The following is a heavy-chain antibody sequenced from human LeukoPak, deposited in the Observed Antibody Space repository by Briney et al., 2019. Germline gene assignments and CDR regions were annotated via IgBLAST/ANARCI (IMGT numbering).Heavy chain of an antibody. V-gene: IGHV4-30-2*01. CDR3: ARRRGYSYGIFDY. Sequence: KPSETLSLTCAVSGGSISSGGYSWSWIRQPPGKGLEWIGYIYHSGSTYYNPSLKSRVTISVDTSKNQFSLKLSSVTAADTAVYYCARRRGYSYGIFDYWGQGTLVTVSS. CDR2: IYHSGST. D-gene: IGHD5-18*01. J-gene: IGHJ4*02. CDR1: GGSISSGGYS.